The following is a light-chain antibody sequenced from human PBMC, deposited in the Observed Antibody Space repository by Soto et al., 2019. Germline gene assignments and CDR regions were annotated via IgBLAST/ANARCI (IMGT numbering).Light chain of an antibody. CDR2: GAS. CDR1: QSVSRY. CDR3: QKYDSAPWA. J-gene: IGKJ1*01. Sequence: DIVMTQSPVSLPVILGEPASISCRSSQSVSRYLAWYQQKPGQAPRLLIYGASTRAAIIPARFSGSGSGTDFTLTISSLQPDDVATYYCQKYDSAPWAFGQGTKVDIK. V-gene: IGKV3-15*01.